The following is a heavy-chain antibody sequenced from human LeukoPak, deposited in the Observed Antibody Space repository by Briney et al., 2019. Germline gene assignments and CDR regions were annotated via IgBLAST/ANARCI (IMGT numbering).Heavy chain of an antibody. CDR3: ARDEEEGCSSTSCPYGMDV. CDR1: GFTFSSYS. D-gene: IGHD2-2*01. V-gene: IGHV3-21*01. Sequence: GGSLRLSCAASGFTFSSYSMNWVRQAPGKGLEWVSSISSSSSYIYYADSVKGRFTISRDNAKNSLYLQMNSLRAEDTAAYYCARDEEEGCSSTSCPYGMDVWGQGTTVTVSS. J-gene: IGHJ6*02. CDR2: ISSSSSYI.